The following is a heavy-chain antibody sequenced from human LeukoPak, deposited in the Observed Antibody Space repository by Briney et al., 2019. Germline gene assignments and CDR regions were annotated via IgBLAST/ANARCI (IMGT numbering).Heavy chain of an antibody. D-gene: IGHD3-9*01. V-gene: IGHV1-69*04. J-gene: IGHJ3*02. CDR2: IIPILGIA. CDR1: GGTFSSYA. CDR3: ATDILTGDI. Sequence: ASVTVSCKASGGTFSSYAISWVRQAPGQGLEWMGRIIPILGIANYTQKFQGRVTITADKSTSTAYMELSSLRSEDTAVYYCATDILTGDIWGQGTMVTVSS.